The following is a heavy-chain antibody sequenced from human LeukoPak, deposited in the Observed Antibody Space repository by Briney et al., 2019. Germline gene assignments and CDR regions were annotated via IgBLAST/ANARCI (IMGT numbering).Heavy chain of an antibody. CDR1: GGSISSSSYY. Sequence: PSETLSLTCTVSGGSISSSSYYWGWIRQPPGKGLEWIGSIYYSGSTYYDPSLKSRVTISVDTSKNQFSLKLSSVTAADTAVYYCARQLYYDFWSGLDNFDYWGQGTLVTVSS. J-gene: IGHJ4*02. V-gene: IGHV4-39*01. CDR2: IYYSGST. D-gene: IGHD3-3*01. CDR3: ARQLYYDFWSGLDNFDY.